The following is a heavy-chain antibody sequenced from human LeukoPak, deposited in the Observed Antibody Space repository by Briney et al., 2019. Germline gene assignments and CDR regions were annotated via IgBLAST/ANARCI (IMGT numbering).Heavy chain of an antibody. D-gene: IGHD4-23*01. CDR3: VRTVGSQEY. V-gene: IGHV3-74*01. CDR2: INSDGSIT. CDR1: GFTFSNYW. J-gene: IGHJ4*02. Sequence: GGSLRLSCAASGFTFSNYWMHWVRQAPGKGLVWVSRINSDGSITNYADSVKGRFTISRDNAKNTLYLQMNSLRADDTAVYYCVRTVGSQEYWGQGALVTVSS.